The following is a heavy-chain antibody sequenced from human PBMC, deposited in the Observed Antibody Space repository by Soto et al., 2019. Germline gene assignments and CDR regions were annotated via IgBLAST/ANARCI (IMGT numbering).Heavy chain of an antibody. Sequence: QVQLVESGGGLVKSGGSLRLSCAASGFTFSDYYMSWIRQAPGKGLEWISYISSSGATIYYADSVKGRFTTSRDNANNSLFLERNSLRAEDTAVYYCVRVGYAYGNDPWGQVTLVAVSS. CDR3: VRVGYAYGNDP. J-gene: IGHJ5*02. CDR2: ISSSGATI. D-gene: IGHD3-10*01. CDR1: GFTFSDYY. V-gene: IGHV3-11*01.